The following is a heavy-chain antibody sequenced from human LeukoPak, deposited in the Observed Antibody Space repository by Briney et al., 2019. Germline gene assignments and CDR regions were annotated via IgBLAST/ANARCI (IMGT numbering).Heavy chain of an antibody. J-gene: IGHJ4*02. Sequence: ASVKVSCKASGYTFTSYYMHWVRQAPGQGLEWMGIINPSGGSTSYAQKFQGRVTMTRDTSTSTVYMELGSLRSEDTAAYYCARGDSSSWYGPLFDYWGQGTLVTVSS. CDR2: INPSGGST. V-gene: IGHV1-46*01. D-gene: IGHD6-13*01. CDR1: GYTFTSYY. CDR3: ARGDSSSWYGPLFDY.